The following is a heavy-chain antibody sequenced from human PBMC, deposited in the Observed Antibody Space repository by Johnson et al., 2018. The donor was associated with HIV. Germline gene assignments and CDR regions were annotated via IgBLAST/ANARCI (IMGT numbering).Heavy chain of an antibody. Sequence: QVQLVESGGGVVQPGRSLRLSCVASGFTFFSYGMHWVRQAPGQWLEWVAVISYDGSNKYYVESVKGRFTISRDNAKNSLYLQMNSLRAEDTAVYYCARGGDGYRGDAFDIWGQGTMVTVSS. J-gene: IGHJ3*02. D-gene: IGHD5-24*01. CDR2: ISYDGSNK. CDR1: GFTFFSYG. CDR3: ARGGDGYRGDAFDI. V-gene: IGHV3-30*03.